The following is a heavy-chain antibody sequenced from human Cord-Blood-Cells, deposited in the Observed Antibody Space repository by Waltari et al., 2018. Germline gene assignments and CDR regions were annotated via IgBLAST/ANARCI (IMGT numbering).Heavy chain of an antibody. Sequence: QVQLVQSGAEVKKPGASVKVSCKASGYTFTGYYMHWVRQAPGQGLEWMGRSNPNSGGTNDAQKFQGRVTMTRDTSISTAYMELSRLRSDDTAVYYCARGRSKLGSPFDYWGQGTLVTVSS. CDR2: SNPNSGGT. CDR3: ARGRSKLGSPFDY. V-gene: IGHV1-2*06. CDR1: GYTFTGYY. J-gene: IGHJ4*02. D-gene: IGHD6-13*01.